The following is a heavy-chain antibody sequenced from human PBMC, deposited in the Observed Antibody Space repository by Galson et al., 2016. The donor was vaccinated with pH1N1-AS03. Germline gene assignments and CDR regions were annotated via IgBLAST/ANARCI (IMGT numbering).Heavy chain of an antibody. Sequence: SETLSLTCIVSGDSVKNHYWSWVRQPAGKGLEWIGRIQISGNMNYNPSLRSRLTMSVDTSKNQFSLKLTSVTAPDPAIYYCARLRSSGDLVFESWGQGTLVVVSS. V-gene: IGHV4-4*07. CDR3: ARLRSSGDLVFES. J-gene: IGHJ4*02. CDR1: GDSVKNHY. D-gene: IGHD3-3*01. CDR2: IQISGNM.